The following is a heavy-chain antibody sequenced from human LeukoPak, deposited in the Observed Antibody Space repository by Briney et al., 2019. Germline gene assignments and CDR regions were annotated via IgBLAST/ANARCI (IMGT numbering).Heavy chain of an antibody. CDR2: INHSGST. V-gene: IGHV4-34*01. CDR3: ARQNWYYFDY. J-gene: IGHJ4*02. Sequence: SETLSLTCAVYGGSFSGYYWSWIRQPPGKGLEWIGEINHSGSTNYNPSLKSRVTMSVDTSKNQFSLKLSSVTPEDTAVYYCARQNWYYFDYWGQGTLVTVSS. CDR1: GGSFSGYY. D-gene: IGHD1-1*01.